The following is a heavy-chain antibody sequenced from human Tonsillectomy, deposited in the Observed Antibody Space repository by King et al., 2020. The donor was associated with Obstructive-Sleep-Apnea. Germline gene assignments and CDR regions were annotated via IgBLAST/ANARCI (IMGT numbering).Heavy chain of an antibody. CDR2: IKSKTAGETT. V-gene: IGHV3-15*01. CDR3: TTDDYDDTSGYQSASYEAVDF. J-gene: IGHJ3*01. CDR1: GFTFSQAW. D-gene: IGHD3-22*01. Sequence: VQLVESGGGLVKPGGSLRLSCAASGFTFSQAWMSWVRQAPGKGLEWVGRIKSKTAGETTDYAAPVKGRFTISRDDSKNTLYLQMNSLKNEDTAVYYCTTDDYDDTSGYQSASYEAVDFWGQGTMVTVSS.